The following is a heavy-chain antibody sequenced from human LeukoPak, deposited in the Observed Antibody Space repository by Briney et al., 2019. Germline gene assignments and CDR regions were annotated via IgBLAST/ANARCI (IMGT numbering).Heavy chain of an antibody. CDR1: GFTFSSYG. CDR3: AKDHGSGSYPYYFDY. CDR2: ISYDGSEK. Sequence: PGGSLRLSCAASGFTFSSYGLHWVRPAPGKGLEWVAVISYDGSEKYYADSVKGRFTISRDNSKNTVFLQVHSLRAEDTALYYCAKDHGSGSYPYYFDYWAQGTLVIVSS. D-gene: IGHD3-10*01. V-gene: IGHV3-30*18. J-gene: IGHJ4*02.